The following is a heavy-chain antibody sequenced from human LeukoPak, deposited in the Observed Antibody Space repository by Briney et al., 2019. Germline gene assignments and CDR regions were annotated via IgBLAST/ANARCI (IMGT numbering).Heavy chain of an antibody. D-gene: IGHD2-15*01. CDR2: FDPEDGET. J-gene: IGHJ5*02. V-gene: IGHV1-24*01. Sequence: ASVKVSCKVSGYTLTELSMHWVRQAPGKGLEWMGGFDPEDGETIYAQKFQGRVTMTEDTSTDTAYMELNSLRAEDTAVYYCARDRDDRGGIVWFDPWGQGTLVTVSS. CDR3: ARDRDDRGGIVWFDP. CDR1: GYTLTELS.